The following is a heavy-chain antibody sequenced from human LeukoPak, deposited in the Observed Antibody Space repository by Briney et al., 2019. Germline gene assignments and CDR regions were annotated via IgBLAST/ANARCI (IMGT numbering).Heavy chain of an antibody. J-gene: IGHJ6*03. CDR3: ARLQSANHDNGYYTGGFYYMDV. D-gene: IGHD4-17*01. CDR1: GGSMSNNN. CDR2: ISYTGST. V-gene: IGHV4-59*08. Sequence: SETLSLTCSVSGGSMSNNNWGWIRKPPRRGLEWNGYISYTGSTSYNPSLKSRVSMFLETPRIQFSLEVSSVIAADTAVYYCARLQSANHDNGYYTGGFYYMDVWGKGTTVTVSS.